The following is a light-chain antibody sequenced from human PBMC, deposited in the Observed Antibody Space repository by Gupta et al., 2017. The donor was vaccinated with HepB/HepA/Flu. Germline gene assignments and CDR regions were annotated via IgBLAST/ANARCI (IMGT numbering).Light chain of an antibody. J-gene: IGKJ4*01. CDR3: QQRSNWPLT. V-gene: IGKV3-11*01. CDR1: QSVSTY. CDR2: DSF. Sequence: EIVLTQPPATLSLSPGEGATLSCRTSQSVSTYLAWYQQKPGQAPRLLIYDSFNRATGIPARFSGSGSGTDFTLTISSLEPEDFAVYFCQQRSNWPLTFGGGTKVEI.